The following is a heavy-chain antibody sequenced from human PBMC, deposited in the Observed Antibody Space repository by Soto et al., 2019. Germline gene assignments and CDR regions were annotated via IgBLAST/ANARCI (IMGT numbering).Heavy chain of an antibody. V-gene: IGHV3-23*01. J-gene: IGHJ3*02. CDR2: ISGSGGST. D-gene: IGHD7-27*01. CDR3: AKDPPIKHTGDAFDI. Sequence: EVQLLESGGGLVQPGGSLRLSCAASGFTFSTYGMSWVRQAPGKGLEWVSAISGSGGSTFYADSVKGRFTISRDNSKNPLYLKMNSLRAEDTAVYYCAKDPPIKHTGDAFDIWGQGTMVTVSS. CDR1: GFTFSTYG.